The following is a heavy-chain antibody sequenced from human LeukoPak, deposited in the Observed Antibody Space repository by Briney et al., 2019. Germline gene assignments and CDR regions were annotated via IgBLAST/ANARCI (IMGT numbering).Heavy chain of an antibody. V-gene: IGHV4-39*07. D-gene: IGHD3-22*01. CDR3: ARDRTNYYDSSGYYPRWFDP. CDR2: IYYSGST. CDR1: GGSISSSSYY. J-gene: IGHJ5*02. Sequence: SETLSLTCIVSGGSISSSSYYWGWIRQPPGKGLEWIGNIYYSGSTYYNPSLKSRVTMSVDTSKNQFSLKLSSVTAADTAVYYCARDRTNYYDSSGYYPRWFDPWGQGTLVTVSS.